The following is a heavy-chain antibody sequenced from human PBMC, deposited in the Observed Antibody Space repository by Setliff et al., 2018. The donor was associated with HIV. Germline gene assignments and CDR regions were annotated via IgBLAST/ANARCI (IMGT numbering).Heavy chain of an antibody. V-gene: IGHV4-61*01. J-gene: IGHJ6*03. CDR3: ARHVPDYDFWSGSPGTSWIFYYYYMDL. Sequence: SETLSLTCTVSGGSISSGSYYWSWLRQSPGKGLEWIGEIRQDGSANYNPSLKSRVTISVDTSKNQFFLKLSSVTAADTAIYYCARHVPDYDFWSGSPGTSWIFYYYYMDLWGGGTTVTVSS. D-gene: IGHD3-3*01. CDR2: IRQDGSA. CDR1: GGSISSGSYY.